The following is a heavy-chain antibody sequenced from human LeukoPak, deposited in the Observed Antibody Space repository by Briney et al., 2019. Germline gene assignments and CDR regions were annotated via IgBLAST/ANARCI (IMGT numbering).Heavy chain of an antibody. Sequence: GRSLRLSCAASGFTFSSYEMNWVRQAPGKGLEWVSYISSSGSTIYYADSVKGRFTISRDNAKNSLYLQMNSLRAEDTAVYYCARPMVRGATTGWFDPWGQGTLVTVSS. J-gene: IGHJ5*02. CDR3: ARPMVRGATTGWFDP. D-gene: IGHD3-10*01. CDR1: GFTFSSYE. V-gene: IGHV3-48*03. CDR2: ISSSGSTI.